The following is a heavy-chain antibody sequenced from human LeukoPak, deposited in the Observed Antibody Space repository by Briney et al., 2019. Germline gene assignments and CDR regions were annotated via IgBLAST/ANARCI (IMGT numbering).Heavy chain of an antibody. CDR1: GFTFSSYA. J-gene: IGHJ4*02. Sequence: GSLRLSCAASGFTFSSYAMHWVRQAPGKGLEWVAVISYDGSNKYYADSVKGRFTISRDNSKNTLYLRMNSLRAEDTAVYYCARGAFSSWVVYFDYWGQGTLVTVSS. D-gene: IGHD6-13*01. CDR2: ISYDGSNK. V-gene: IGHV3-30*01. CDR3: ARGAFSSWVVYFDY.